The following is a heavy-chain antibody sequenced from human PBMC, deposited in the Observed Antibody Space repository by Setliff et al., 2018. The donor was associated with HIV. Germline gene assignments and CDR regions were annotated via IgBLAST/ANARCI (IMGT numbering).Heavy chain of an antibody. Sequence: SETLSLTCTVSGDYISSDDYYWSWIRQPPGKGLEWIGYIYTSGSTNYNPSLKSRVTISVDTSKNRFSLKLSSVTAADTAIYYCALLYPYSGYLGYWGQGTLVTVSS. J-gene: IGHJ4*02. CDR3: ALLYPYSGYLGY. CDR2: IYTSGST. CDR1: GDYISSDDYY. V-gene: IGHV4-4*09. D-gene: IGHD1-26*01.